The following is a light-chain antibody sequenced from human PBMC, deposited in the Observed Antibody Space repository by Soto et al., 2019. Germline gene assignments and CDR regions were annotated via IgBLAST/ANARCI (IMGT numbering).Light chain of an antibody. CDR1: QSVSSNS. V-gene: IGKV3-20*01. J-gene: IGKJ1*01. CDR2: GAS. CDR3: HQYGKSPRT. Sequence: EIVLTQSPGTLSLSPGERATLSCRASQSVSSNSLAWYQQKPDQAPRLLIYGASSRATGIPDRFSASGSGTDFPLTISRLEPEDFALYYCHQYGKSPRTFGQGTKVEI.